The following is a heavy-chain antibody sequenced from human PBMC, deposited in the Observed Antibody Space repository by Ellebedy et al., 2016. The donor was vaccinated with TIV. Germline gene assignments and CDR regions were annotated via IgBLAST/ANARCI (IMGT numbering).Heavy chain of an antibody. CDR2: INPNSGGT. V-gene: IGHV1-2*06. D-gene: IGHD2-2*01. CDR1: GYIFTGYY. CDR3: ARDRGTRYYFDS. J-gene: IGHJ4*02. Sequence: ASVKVSXXASGYIFTGYYINWVRQAPGQGLEWMGQINPNSGGTNYAQRFQGRVTMTRDTPISTAYMELSSLRSDDTAVYYCARDRGTRYYFDSWGQGTLVTVSS.